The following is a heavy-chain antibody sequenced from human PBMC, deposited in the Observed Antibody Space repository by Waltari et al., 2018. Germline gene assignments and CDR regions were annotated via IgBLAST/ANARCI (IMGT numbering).Heavy chain of an antibody. CDR2: IYYSGST. D-gene: IGHD5-12*01. CDR1: GGSISSSSYY. J-gene: IGHJ4*02. V-gene: IGHV4-39*07. Sequence: QLQLQESGPGLVKPSETLSLTCTVSGGSISSSSYYWGWIRQPPGKGLEWIGSIYYSGSTDYNPARKRRGTISVDTSKNQFSLKLSSVTAADTAVYYCARDLSPSGYDYYFDYWGQGTLVTVSS. CDR3: ARDLSPSGYDYYFDY.